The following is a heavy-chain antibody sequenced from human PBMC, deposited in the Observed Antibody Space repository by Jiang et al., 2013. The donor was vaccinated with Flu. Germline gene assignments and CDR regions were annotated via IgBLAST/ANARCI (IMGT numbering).Heavy chain of an antibody. Sequence: AASGFTFSSYAMSWVRQAPGKGLEWVSAISGSGGSTYYADSVKGRFTISRDNSKNTLYLQMNSLRAEDTAVYYCAKYDFWSGSIDYWGQGTLVTVSS. V-gene: IGHV3-23*01. CDR1: GFTFSSYA. D-gene: IGHD3-3*01. CDR3: AKYDFWSGSIDY. J-gene: IGHJ4*02. CDR2: ISGSGGST.